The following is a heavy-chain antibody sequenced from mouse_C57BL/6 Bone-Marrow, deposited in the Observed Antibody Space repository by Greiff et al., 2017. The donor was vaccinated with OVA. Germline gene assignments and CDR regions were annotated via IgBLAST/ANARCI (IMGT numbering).Heavy chain of an antibody. CDR3: ARHASSYYFDV. CDR1: GFTFSDYY. D-gene: IGHD1-1*01. Sequence: EVKLMESGGGLVQPGGSLKLSCAASGFTFSDYYMYWVRQTPEKRLEWVAYISNGGGSTYYPDTVKGRFTISRDNAKQTLYLQMSRLKSEDTAMYYCARHASSYYFDVWGTGTTVTVSS. J-gene: IGHJ1*03. V-gene: IGHV5-12*01. CDR2: ISNGGGST.